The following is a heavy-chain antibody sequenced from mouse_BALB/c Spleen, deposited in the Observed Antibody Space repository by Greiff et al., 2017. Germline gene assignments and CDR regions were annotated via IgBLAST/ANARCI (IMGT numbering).Heavy chain of an antibody. CDR1: GFTFSSYA. CDR3: ARDAYYGNYYAMDY. CDR2: ISSGGSYT. Sequence: EVQLVESGGGLVKPGGSLKLSCAASGFTFSSYAMSWVRQSPEKRLEWVAEISSGGSYTYYPDTVTGRFTISRDNAKNTLYLEMSSLRSEDTAMYYCARDAYYGNYYAMDYWGQGTSVTVSS. D-gene: IGHD2-10*01. V-gene: IGHV5-9-4*01. J-gene: IGHJ4*01.